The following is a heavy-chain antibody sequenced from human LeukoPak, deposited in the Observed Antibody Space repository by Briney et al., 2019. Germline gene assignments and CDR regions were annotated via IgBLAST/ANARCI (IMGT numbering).Heavy chain of an antibody. V-gene: IGHV3-21*01. Sequence: PRGSLRLSCAASGFTFSSYSLNWVRQAPGKGLEWVSSISSSSYIYYADSVKGRFTISRDNAKNSLYLQMNSLRAEDTAVCYCARDPDWNSSGFDYWGQGTLVTVSS. D-gene: IGHD1-7*01. CDR1: GFTFSSYS. CDR2: ISSSSYI. CDR3: ARDPDWNSSGFDY. J-gene: IGHJ4*02.